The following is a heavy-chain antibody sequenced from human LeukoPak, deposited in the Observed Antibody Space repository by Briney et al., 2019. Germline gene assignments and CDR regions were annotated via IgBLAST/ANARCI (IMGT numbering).Heavy chain of an antibody. CDR3: ARWTRTGATGALDY. CDR1: GYNFRNYG. D-gene: IGHD1-26*01. J-gene: IGHJ4*02. V-gene: IGHV1-18*01. Sequence: ASVRVSCKASGYNFRNYGITWVRQAPGQGLEWMGWISAYNGNTQFGQNFQGRVTMTTDTSTNTAYMELRSLTSDDTAVYYCARWTRTGATGALDYCGQGTLVTVSS. CDR2: ISAYNGNT.